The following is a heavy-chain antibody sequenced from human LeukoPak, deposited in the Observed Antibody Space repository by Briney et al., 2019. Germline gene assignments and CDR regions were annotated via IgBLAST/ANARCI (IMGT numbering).Heavy chain of an antibody. CDR2: IYHSGST. J-gene: IGHJ4*02. Sequence: SETLSLTCAVSGGPISSSNWWSWVRQPPGKGLEWIGEIYHSGSTNYNPSLKSRVTISVDKSKNQFSLKLSSVTAADTAVYYCARVSSGATTVDYWGQGTLVTVSS. V-gene: IGHV4-4*02. CDR1: GGPISSSNW. CDR3: ARVSSGATTVDY. D-gene: IGHD1-26*01.